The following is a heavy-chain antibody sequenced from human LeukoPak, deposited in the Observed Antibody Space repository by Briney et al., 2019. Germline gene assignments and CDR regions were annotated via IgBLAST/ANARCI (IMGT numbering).Heavy chain of an antibody. V-gene: IGHV1-8*01. D-gene: IGHD3-3*01. J-gene: IGHJ4*02. CDR1: GYTFTSYD. CDR2: MNPDSGST. Sequence: GASVKLPCKASGYTFTSYDINWVRQATGQGPEWMGWMNPDSGSTGYAQKFQGRVTMTRNTPIRTAYLELSSLRSEDTAVYYCARGRGGNFDYWGQGTLVTVSS. CDR3: ARGRGGNFDY.